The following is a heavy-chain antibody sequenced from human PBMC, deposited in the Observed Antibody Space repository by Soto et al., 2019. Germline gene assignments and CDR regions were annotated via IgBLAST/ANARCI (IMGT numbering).Heavy chain of an antibody. J-gene: IGHJ6*02. CDR3: ARISSVDPYGYVNGGLDV. CDR1: GGSIRSYY. V-gene: IGHV4-59*01. D-gene: IGHD5-18*01. CDR2: FYHSGNS. Sequence: QVQLQQSGPGLVKPSETLSLTCSVSGGSIRSYYLSWIRQSPEKGLEWIGYFYHSGNSNYNPSLKSRVTISVDTSKNQLSLSLRSVTAADTAVYFCARISSVDPYGYVNGGLDVWGQGTTVTVSS.